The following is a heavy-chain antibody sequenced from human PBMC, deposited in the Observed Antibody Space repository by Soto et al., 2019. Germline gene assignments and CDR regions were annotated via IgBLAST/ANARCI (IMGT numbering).Heavy chain of an antibody. D-gene: IGHD3-22*01. J-gene: IGHJ4*02. Sequence: QVQLVQSGAEEKKPGASVKVSCKASGYTFTSYAMHWVRQAPGQRLEWMGWINVGNGNTKYSQKFQGRVTITRDTSARTAYMELSSLRSEDTAVYYCARDLGGYGDDYWGQGTLVTVSS. CDR3: ARDLGGYGDDY. CDR1: GYTFTSYA. V-gene: IGHV1-3*05. CDR2: INVGNGNT.